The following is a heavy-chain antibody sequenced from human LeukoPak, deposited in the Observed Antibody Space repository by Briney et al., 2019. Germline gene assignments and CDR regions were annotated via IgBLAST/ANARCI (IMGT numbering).Heavy chain of an antibody. CDR3: ARGLGPVNVDWLDWFDP. V-gene: IGHV1-8*01. D-gene: IGHD3-9*01. Sequence: ASVKVSCKTSGYTFTDYDINWVRQAAGQGLEWMGWMNPKIGNSGYAEKFQGRVTMTRDTSTSTAYMELSSLRSEDTAVYFCARGLGPVNVDWLDWFDPWGQGTLVTVSS. J-gene: IGHJ5*02. CDR2: MNPKIGNS. CDR1: GYTFTDYD.